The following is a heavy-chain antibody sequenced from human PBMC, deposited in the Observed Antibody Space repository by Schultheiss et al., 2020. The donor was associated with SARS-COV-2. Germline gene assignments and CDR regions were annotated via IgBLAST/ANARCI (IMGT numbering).Heavy chain of an antibody. CDR1: GFTFDDYA. Sequence: LRLSCAASGFTFDDYAMHWVRQAPGKGLEWVSGISWNSGSIGYADSVKGRFTISRDNAKNSLYLQMNSLRAEDTAIYYCAKGSRLLTREGFDYWGQGTLVTVSS. V-gene: IGHV3-9*01. CDR2: ISWNSGSI. D-gene: IGHD2-21*02. J-gene: IGHJ4*02. CDR3: AKGSRLLTREGFDY.